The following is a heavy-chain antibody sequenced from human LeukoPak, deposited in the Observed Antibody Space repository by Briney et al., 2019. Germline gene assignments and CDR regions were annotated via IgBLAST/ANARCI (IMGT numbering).Heavy chain of an antibody. D-gene: IGHD6-6*01. J-gene: IGHJ4*02. V-gene: IGHV3-66*02. Sequence: GSLRLSCAASGFTVSTNYMTWVCQAPGKGLEWVSVIYSGGSTFYADSVKGRFTISRDNSKNTLYLQMNSLRAEDTAVYYCARASIAASGYYFDYWGQGTLVTVSS. CDR1: GFTVSTNY. CDR2: IYSGGST. CDR3: ARASIAASGYYFDY.